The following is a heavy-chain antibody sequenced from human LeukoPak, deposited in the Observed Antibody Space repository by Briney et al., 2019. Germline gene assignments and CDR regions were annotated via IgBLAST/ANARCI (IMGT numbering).Heavy chain of an antibody. CDR3: ASSYSGYDQYYFDY. CDR2: ISSSGSTI. D-gene: IGHD5-12*01. V-gene: IGHV3-48*03. J-gene: IGHJ4*02. CDR1: GFTFSSYE. Sequence: TGGSLRLPCAASGFTFSSYEMNWVRQAPGKGLEWVSYISSSGSTIYYADSVKGRFTISRDNSKNTLYLQMNSLRAEDTAVYYCASSYSGYDQYYFDYWGQGTLVTVSS.